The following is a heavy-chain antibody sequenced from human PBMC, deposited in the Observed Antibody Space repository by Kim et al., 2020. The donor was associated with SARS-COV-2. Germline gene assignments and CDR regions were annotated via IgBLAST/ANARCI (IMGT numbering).Heavy chain of an antibody. CDR3: AIGYISSSAWYFDL. V-gene: IGHV5-10-1*01. Sequence: GESLKISCKGSGYSFTNYWITWVRHTPGKGLEWMGRIDPSDSYTNYNPSFQGHVTISADKSVSTAFLQWSSLKTSDTAMYYCAIGYISSSAWYFDLWGRGTLVTVSS. D-gene: IGHD6-13*01. J-gene: IGHJ2*01. CDR1: GYSFTNYW. CDR2: IDPSDSYT.